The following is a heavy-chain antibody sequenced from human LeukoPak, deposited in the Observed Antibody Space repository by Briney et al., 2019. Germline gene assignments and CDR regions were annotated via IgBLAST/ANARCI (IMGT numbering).Heavy chain of an antibody. CDR3: AKESPYTSPRNYYFDY. D-gene: IGHD1-1*01. V-gene: IGHV3-53*01. Sequence: GGSLRLSCAASGFTVTSNYMSWVRQAPRSGLELVSVLHTDDSTDYADSVKGRFTISRDNSKNTLHLQMNNLRAEDTAVYYCAKESPYTSPRNYYFDYWGQGALVTVSS. CDR2: LHTDDST. CDR1: GFTVTSNY. J-gene: IGHJ4*02.